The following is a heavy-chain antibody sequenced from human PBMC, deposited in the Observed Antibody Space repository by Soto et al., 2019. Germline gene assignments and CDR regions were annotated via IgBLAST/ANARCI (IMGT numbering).Heavy chain of an antibody. J-gene: IGHJ4*02. V-gene: IGHV1-3*01. CDR1: GYTVTSYA. D-gene: IGHD3-22*01. CDR3: ARSSGYYYVDY. CDR2: INAGNGNT. Sequence: QVQLVQSGAEVKKPGASVKVSCKASGYTVTSYAMHWVRQAPGQRLEWMGWINAGNGNTKYSQTFQGRVTITRETSASTAYMELSSLRSEDPAVYYCARSSGYYYVDYWGQGTLVTVSS.